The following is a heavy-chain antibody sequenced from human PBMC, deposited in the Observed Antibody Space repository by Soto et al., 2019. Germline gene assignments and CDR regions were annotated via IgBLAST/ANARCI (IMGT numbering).Heavy chain of an antibody. CDR1: GGSFSGYY. CDR3: ARSGPVAMTYYYYYGMDV. J-gene: IGHJ6*02. D-gene: IGHD5-12*01. CDR2: INHSGST. V-gene: IGHV4-34*01. Sequence: PSETLSLTCAVYGGSFSGYYWSWIRQPPGKGLEWIGEINHSGSTNYNPSLKSRVTISVDTSKNQFSLKLSSVTAADTAVYYCARSGPVAMTYYYYYGMDVWGQGTTVTV.